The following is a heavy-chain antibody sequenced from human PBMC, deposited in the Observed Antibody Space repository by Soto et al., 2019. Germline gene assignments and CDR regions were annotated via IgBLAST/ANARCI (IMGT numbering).Heavy chain of an antibody. CDR3: ARAGLRDCSSTSCYWGAFDI. CDR1: GFTFSRYG. V-gene: IGHV3-30*19. CDR2: IWYDGSNK. Sequence: QVQLVESGGGVVQPGKSLRLSCAASGFTFSRYGMHWVRQAPGKGLEWVAIIWYDGSNKYYADSVKGRFTISRDNSKNTLYLQMNSLRAEDTAVYYCARAGLRDCSSTSCYWGAFDIWGQGTMVTVSS. J-gene: IGHJ3*02. D-gene: IGHD2-2*01.